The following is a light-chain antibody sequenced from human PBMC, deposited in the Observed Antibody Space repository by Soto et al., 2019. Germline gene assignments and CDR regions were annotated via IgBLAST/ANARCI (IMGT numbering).Light chain of an antibody. J-gene: IGKJ5*01. CDR3: QQRSDWPPIT. Sequence: EIVLTQSPGTLSLSPGERVTLSCRASQYVGNNLAWYQQKPGQAPRLLMYYASTRATGIPDRFSGSGSGTEFTLTISSLESEDFAVYYCQQRSDWPPITFGQGTRLEIK. V-gene: IGKV3-11*01. CDR2: YAS. CDR1: QYVGNN.